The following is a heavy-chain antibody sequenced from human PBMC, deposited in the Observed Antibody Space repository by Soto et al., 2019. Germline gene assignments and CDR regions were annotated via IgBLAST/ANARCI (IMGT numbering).Heavy chain of an antibody. V-gene: IGHV1-8*01. Sequence: ASVKVSCRASGYTFTSYDINWVRQATGQGLEWMGWMNPNGGNTGYAQKFQGRVTMTRNTSISTAYMELSSLRSEDTAVYYCARGQSGYDSRYYYYYMDVWGKGTTVTVSS. CDR3: ARGQSGYDSRYYYYYMDV. D-gene: IGHD5-12*01. J-gene: IGHJ6*03. CDR1: GYTFTSYD. CDR2: MNPNGGNT.